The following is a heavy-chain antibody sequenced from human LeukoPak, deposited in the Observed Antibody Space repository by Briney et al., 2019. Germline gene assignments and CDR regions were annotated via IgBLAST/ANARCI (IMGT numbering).Heavy chain of an antibody. CDR3: ARTLAYYDILTTYYYYMDV. CDR1: GFTVSSNY. V-gene: IGHV3-53*01. Sequence: GGSLRLSCAASGFTVSSNYMSWVRQAPGKGLEWVSVIYSGGSTYYADSVKGRFTISRDNSKNTLYLQMNSLRAEDTAAYYCARTLAYYDILTTYYYYMDVWGKGTTVTVSS. J-gene: IGHJ6*03. CDR2: IYSGGST. D-gene: IGHD3-9*01.